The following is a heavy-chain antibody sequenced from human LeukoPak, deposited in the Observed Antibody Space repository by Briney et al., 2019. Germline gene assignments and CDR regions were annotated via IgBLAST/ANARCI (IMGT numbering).Heavy chain of an antibody. CDR2: IVGNGGGI. CDR1: GFTFSTYA. D-gene: IGHD6-19*01. J-gene: IGHJ4*02. Sequence: GGSLRLSCAASGFTFSTYAMNWVRQAPGKGLEWVSVIVGNGGGIHYADSVKGRFTISRDNAKNTPYLQMNSLRAEDSAVYYCAKDRIPDGRYSIDFWGQGTPVTVSS. CDR3: AKDRIPDGRYSIDF. V-gene: IGHV3-23*01.